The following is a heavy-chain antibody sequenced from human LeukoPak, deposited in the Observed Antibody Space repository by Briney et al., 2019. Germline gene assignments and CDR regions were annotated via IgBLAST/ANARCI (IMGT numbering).Heavy chain of an antibody. J-gene: IGHJ4*02. CDR3: ARMEGAVAGSGDY. V-gene: IGHV1-46*01. CDR2: FNPSGGST. D-gene: IGHD6-19*01. Sequence: ASVKVSCKASGYTFSSYYMHWVRQAPGQGLEWMGVFNPSGGSTSYAQKFQGRVTMTRDTSTSTVYMELSSLRSDDAAVYYCARMEGAVAGSGDYWGQGTLVTVSS. CDR1: GYTFSSYY.